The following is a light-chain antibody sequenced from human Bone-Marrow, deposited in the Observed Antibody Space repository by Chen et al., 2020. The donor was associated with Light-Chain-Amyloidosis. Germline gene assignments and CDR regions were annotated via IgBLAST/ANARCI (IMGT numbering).Light chain of an antibody. Sequence: DIVLTQSPDSLAVSLGERATINCKSSQTLFYSANNNNYLAWYQQKPSQPPKLLIYWLSTRESGVPDPSSCSGPGTDSTLTIRSLQASDVGVYRCSHCYKTPCAFGRGTEVE. CDR1: QTLFYSANNNNY. V-gene: IGKV4-1*01. J-gene: IGKJ4*02. CDR2: WLS. CDR3: SHCYKTPCA.